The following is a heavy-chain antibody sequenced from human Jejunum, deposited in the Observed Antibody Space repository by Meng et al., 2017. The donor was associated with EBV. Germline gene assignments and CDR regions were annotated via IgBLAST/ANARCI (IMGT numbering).Heavy chain of an antibody. CDR1: GYTLTDSY. Sequence: QLVQFGTEVKETGASVQVSCKASGYTLTDSYLHWVRQAPGQGLEWMGRVNPNSGVTNYAEKFQGRVTMTRDTSISTSYMEVSRLTSDDTAVYYCARPISGYTYYFDYWGQGTLVTVSS. D-gene: IGHD5-18*01. V-gene: IGHV1-2*06. J-gene: IGHJ4*02. CDR3: ARPISGYTYYFDY. CDR2: VNPNSGVT.